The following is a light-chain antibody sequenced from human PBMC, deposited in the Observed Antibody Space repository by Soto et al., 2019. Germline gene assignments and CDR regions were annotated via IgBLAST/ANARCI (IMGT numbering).Light chain of an antibody. Sequence: DIQMTQSPSTLSASVGDRVTITCLASQSISNWLAWYQQKPGKTPKLLIYDASSLERGVPSRFGGSGSGTEFTLTISSLQSDDFATYYCQQCNGYSRTVGQGTKVDSK. CDR3: QQCNGYSRT. J-gene: IGKJ1*01. CDR2: DAS. CDR1: QSISNW. V-gene: IGKV1-5*01.